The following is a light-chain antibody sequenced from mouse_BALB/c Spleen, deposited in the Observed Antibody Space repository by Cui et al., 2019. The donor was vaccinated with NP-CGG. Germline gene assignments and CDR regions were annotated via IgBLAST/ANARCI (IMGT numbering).Light chain of an antibody. CDR1: TGAVTTSNY. J-gene: IGLJ1*01. CDR3: ALWYSNHWV. CDR2: GTH. Sequence: VVVTQSSATTTSPGETVTLTCRSSTGAVTTSNYANWVQEKPDHLFTGLIGGTHNRVPGIPARFSGSLIGDKAALTITGAQTEDEAIYFCALWYSNHWVFGGGTKLTVL. V-gene: IGLV1*01.